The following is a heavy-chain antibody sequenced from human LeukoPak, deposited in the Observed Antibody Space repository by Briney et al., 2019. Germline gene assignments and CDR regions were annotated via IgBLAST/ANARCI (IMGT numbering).Heavy chain of an antibody. CDR1: GFTFRTLA. V-gene: IGHV3-23*01. CDR2: ISDNGRST. J-gene: IGHJ4*02. Sequence: GGSLRLSCAASGFTFRTLAMNWVRQAPGKGLEWVSTISDNGRSTHYADSVKGRFTISRDNAKNSLYLQMNSLRAEDTAVYYCARDRRVSGFDYWGQGTLVTVSS. CDR3: ARDRRVSGFDY.